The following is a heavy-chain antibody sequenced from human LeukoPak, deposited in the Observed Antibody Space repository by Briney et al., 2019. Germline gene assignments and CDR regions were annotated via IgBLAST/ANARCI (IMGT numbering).Heavy chain of an antibody. Sequence: VASVKVSCTASGYTFTGYYMHWVRQAPGQGLEWMGWINPNSGGTNYAQKFQGRVTMTRDTSISTAYMELSRLRSDDTAVYYCARGFSYGTGYYFDYWGQGTLVTVSS. CDR2: INPNSGGT. CDR3: ARGFSYGTGYYFDY. V-gene: IGHV1-2*02. D-gene: IGHD5-18*01. J-gene: IGHJ4*02. CDR1: GYTFTGYY.